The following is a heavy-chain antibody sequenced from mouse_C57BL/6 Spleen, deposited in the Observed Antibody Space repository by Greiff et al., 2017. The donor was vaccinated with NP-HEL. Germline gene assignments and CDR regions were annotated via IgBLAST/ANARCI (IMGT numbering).Heavy chain of an antibody. CDR2: ISYDGSN. J-gene: IGHJ2*01. CDR3: ARVGLGYLDS. Sequence: EVQLQQSGPGLVKPSQSLSLTCSVTGYSITSGYYWNWIRQFPGNKLEWMGYISYDGSNNYNPSLKNRISITRDTSKNQFFLKLNSVTTEDTATYYGARVGLGYLDSGGKGTILTVSP. V-gene: IGHV3-6*01. D-gene: IGHD4-1*01. CDR1: GYSITSGYY.